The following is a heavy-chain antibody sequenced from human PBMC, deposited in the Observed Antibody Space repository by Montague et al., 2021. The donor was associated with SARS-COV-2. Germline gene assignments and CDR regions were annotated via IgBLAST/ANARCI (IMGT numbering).Heavy chain of an antibody. J-gene: IGHJ4*02. CDR1: GFTLSSYA. CDR3: ASGVLRYFDWLLYGGFDY. Sequence: SLRLSCAASGFTLSSYAMHWARQAPGKGLEWVAVISYDGSNKYYADSVKGRFTISRDNSKNTLYLQMNSLRAEDTAVYYCASGVLRYFDWLLYGGFDYWGQGTLVTVSS. CDR2: ISYDGSNK. D-gene: IGHD3-9*01. V-gene: IGHV3-30-3*01.